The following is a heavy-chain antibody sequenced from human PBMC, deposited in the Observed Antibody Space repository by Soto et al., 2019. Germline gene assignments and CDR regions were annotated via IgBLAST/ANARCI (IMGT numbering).Heavy chain of an antibody. Sequence: LSLTCTVSGGSISSGDYYWSWIRQPPGKGLEWIGYIYYSGSTYYNPSLKSRVTISVDTSKNQFSLKLSSVTAADTAVYYCARVDSSGYYRIDYWGQGTLVTVSS. CDR1: GGSISSGDYY. V-gene: IGHV4-30-4*01. CDR3: ARVDSSGYYRIDY. CDR2: IYYSGST. D-gene: IGHD3-22*01. J-gene: IGHJ4*02.